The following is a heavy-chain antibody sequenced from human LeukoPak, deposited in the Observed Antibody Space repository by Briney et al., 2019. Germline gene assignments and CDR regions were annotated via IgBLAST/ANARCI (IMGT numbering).Heavy chain of an antibody. CDR1: GYTFTSNY. D-gene: IGHD3-10*01. V-gene: IGHV1-46*01. J-gene: IGHJ4*02. Sequence: ASVKVSRKASGYTFTSNYIYWVRQAPGQGLEWMGRINPSGGSTSYTQKFQGRVTMTRDTSTSTVYMELSSLRSEDTAVYYCARRQGSQNDYWGQGTLVTVYS. CDR2: INPSGGST. CDR3: ARRQGSQNDY.